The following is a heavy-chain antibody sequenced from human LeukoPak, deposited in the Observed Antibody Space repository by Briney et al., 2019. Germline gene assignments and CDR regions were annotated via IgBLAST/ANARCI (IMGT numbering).Heavy chain of an antibody. D-gene: IGHD6-19*01. V-gene: IGHV3-30*04. Sequence: GGSLRLSCEASGFPFNSYPMHWVRQAPGLGLEWVGVISHDGSNKFYKESVEGRFTISRDNSKNTLYLQMNSLRAADTAVYYCAKYGIEVAGKALPDWWGQGTLVTVSS. J-gene: IGHJ4*02. CDR1: GFPFNSYP. CDR3: AKYGIEVAGKALPDW. CDR2: ISHDGSNK.